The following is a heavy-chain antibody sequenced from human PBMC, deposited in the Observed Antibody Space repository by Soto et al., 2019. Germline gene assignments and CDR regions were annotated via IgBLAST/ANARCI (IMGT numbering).Heavy chain of an antibody. CDR2: IVVGRGNT. V-gene: IGHV1-58*01. CDR1: GFTFTSSA. CDR3: AGAPRSSGWYL. Sequence: SVKVSCKASGFTFTSSAVQWVRQARGHRLEWIGWIVVGRGNTNYAQKFQERVTITSDMSTSTAYMELSSLRSEDTAVYYCAGAPRSSGWYLWGQGTLVTVSS. J-gene: IGHJ4*02. D-gene: IGHD6-19*01.